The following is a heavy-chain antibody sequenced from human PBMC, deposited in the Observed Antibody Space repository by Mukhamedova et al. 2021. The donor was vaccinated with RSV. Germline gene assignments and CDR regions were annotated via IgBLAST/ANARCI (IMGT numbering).Heavy chain of an antibody. D-gene: IGHD3-3*01. CDR2: IIPIFDTA. Sequence: GIIPIFDTANYAQKFQGRVTITADKSTSTAYMELSSLRSEDTAMYYCARRRVVIPYFDYWGQGTLDTVSS. CDR3: ARRRVVIPYFDY. J-gene: IGHJ4*02. V-gene: IGHV1-69*06.